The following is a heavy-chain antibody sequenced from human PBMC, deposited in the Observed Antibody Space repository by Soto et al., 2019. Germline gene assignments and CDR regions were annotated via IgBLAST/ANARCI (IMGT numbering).Heavy chain of an antibody. J-gene: IGHJ4*02. CDR3: ARATPASGGEQQPFDY. V-gene: IGHV1-69*04. Sequence: QVQLVQSGAEVKKPGSSVKVSCKASGGTFSSYAISWVRQAPGQGLEWMGRIIPILGIANHAQKFQGRVTITADKSTSTAYMELSSLRSEDTAVYYCARATPASGGEQQPFDYWGQGTLVTVSS. CDR2: IIPILGIA. CDR1: GGTFSSYA. D-gene: IGHD6-13*01.